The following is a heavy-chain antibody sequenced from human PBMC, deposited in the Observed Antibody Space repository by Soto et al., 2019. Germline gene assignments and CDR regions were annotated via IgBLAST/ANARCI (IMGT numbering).Heavy chain of an antibody. J-gene: IGHJ3*02. V-gene: IGHV1-69*12. CDR2: IIPIFGTA. CDR1: GGTFSSYA. D-gene: IGHD1-26*01. Sequence: QVQLVQSGAEVKKPGSSVKVSCKASGGTFSSYAISWVRQAPGQGLEWMGGIIPIFGTANYAQKFQGRVTLTANESTSTAYMELSSLRSGDTAVYYSGKGYCGNVAFVIWGQGTMVIVSS. CDR3: GKGYCGNVAFVI.